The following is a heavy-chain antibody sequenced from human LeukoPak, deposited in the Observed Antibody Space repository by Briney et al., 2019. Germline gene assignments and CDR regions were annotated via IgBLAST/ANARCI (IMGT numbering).Heavy chain of an antibody. Sequence: GGSLRLSCAASGFTFSTYSMKWVRQAPGKGLEWVSYISDSSAMYYADSVRGRFTISRENDKNSLFLQMNSLRAEDTAVYYCARGGGYNGYDADCWGQGTLVTVSS. D-gene: IGHD5-12*01. CDR3: ARGGGYNGYDADC. CDR1: GFTFSTYS. CDR2: ISDSSAM. V-gene: IGHV3-48*01. J-gene: IGHJ4*02.